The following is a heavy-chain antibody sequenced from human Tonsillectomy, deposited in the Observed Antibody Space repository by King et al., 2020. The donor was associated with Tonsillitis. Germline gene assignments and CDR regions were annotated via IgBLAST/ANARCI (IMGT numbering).Heavy chain of an antibody. CDR3: ARGGEKWPDY. Sequence: VQLVESGTEVKRPGASVKVSCKASGYTFTSYGISWVRQAPGQGLEWMGWISGYNGNTNYAQKYQDRVTMTPDTSTSTAYMELRSLISDETAVYYCARGGEKWPDYWGQGTLVTVSS. CDR2: ISGYNGNT. CDR1: GYTFTSYG. D-gene: IGHD5-24*01. V-gene: IGHV1-18*01. J-gene: IGHJ4*02.